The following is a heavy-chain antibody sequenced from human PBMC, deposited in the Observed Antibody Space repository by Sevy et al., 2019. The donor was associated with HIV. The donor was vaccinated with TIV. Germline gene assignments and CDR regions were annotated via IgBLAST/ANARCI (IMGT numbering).Heavy chain of an antibody. D-gene: IGHD3-22*01. CDR3: PIYYDIRAFDS. J-gene: IGHJ4*02. CDR2: IRGKANNYAT. CDR1: GFTFSDAA. V-gene: IGHV3-73*01. Sequence: GGSLRLSCAGSGFTFSDAAIHWVRQASGKGLEWLGRIRGKANNYATAYAASVKDRFSISRNDLKDTAYLQMNSLRTEDAAMYYCPIYYDIRAFDSWGQGTQVTVSS.